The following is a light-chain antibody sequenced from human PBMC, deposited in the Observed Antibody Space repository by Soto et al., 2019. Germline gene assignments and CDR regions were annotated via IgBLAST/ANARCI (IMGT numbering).Light chain of an antibody. Sequence: EIVLTQSPGTLSLSPGERGTLSCRASQNLGTLYLAWFQQKSGQAPRLLIYSASRRATGIPDRFTGSGSGTDFTLTINRVEPEDFAVYFCQQYAGSPRTFGQRTKV. V-gene: IGKV3-20*01. CDR1: QNLGTLY. CDR3: QQYAGSPRT. CDR2: SAS. J-gene: IGKJ1*01.